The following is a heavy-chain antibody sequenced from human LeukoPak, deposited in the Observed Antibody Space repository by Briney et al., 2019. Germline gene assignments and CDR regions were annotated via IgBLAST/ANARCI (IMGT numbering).Heavy chain of an antibody. V-gene: IGHV1-2*02. CDR2: INPNSGGT. CDR1: GYTFTGYY. CDR3: ARDGHYYDSSGYYAE. Sequence: ASVKVSCKASGYTFTGYYMHWVRQAPGQGLEWMGWINPNSGGTNYAQKFQGRVTMTRDTSISTAYMELSRLRSDDTAVYYCARDGHYYDSSGYYAEWGQGTLVTVSS. J-gene: IGHJ4*02. D-gene: IGHD3-22*01.